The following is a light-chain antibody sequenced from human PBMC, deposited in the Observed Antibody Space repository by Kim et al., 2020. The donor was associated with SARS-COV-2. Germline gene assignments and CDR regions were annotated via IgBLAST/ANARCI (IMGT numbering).Light chain of an antibody. J-gene: IGLJ1*01. CDR1: SRDVGGYIY. V-gene: IGLV2-14*03. CDR2: DVS. CDR3: SSYTSTSTYV. Sequence: GQSITISCTGTSRDVGGYIYVSWYQLQPGKAPTLVIFDVSHRSSGVSNRFSGSKSGNTASLTISGLQGEDEGDYYCSSYTSTSTYVFGTGTKVTVL.